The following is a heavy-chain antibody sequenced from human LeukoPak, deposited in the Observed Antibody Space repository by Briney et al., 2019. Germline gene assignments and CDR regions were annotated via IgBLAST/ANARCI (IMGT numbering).Heavy chain of an antibody. Sequence: GGSLRLSCAASGFTFSSYSMNWVRQAPGKGLEWVSSISSSSSYTYYADSVKGRFTISRDSAKNSLYLQMNSLRAEDTAVYYCARDTGVRYFDWLPLDYWGQGTLVTVSS. CDR1: GFTFSSYS. CDR3: ARDTGVRYFDWLPLDY. V-gene: IGHV3-21*01. J-gene: IGHJ4*02. D-gene: IGHD3-9*01. CDR2: ISSSSSYT.